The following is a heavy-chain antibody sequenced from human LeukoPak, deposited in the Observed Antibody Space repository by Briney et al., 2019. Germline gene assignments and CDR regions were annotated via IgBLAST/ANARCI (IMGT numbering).Heavy chain of an antibody. J-gene: IGHJ4*02. CDR2: ISGSGGST. V-gene: IGHV3-23*01. Sequence: PGGSLRLSCAASGFPFNNSAMSWVRQAPGKGLEWVSAISGSGGSTYYAGSVKGRFMISRDTSMNTLYLQMNSLRAEDTAVYYCAKPRTVGAQSFDYWGQGTLVTVSS. CDR1: GFPFNNSA. D-gene: IGHD1-26*01. CDR3: AKPRTVGAQSFDY.